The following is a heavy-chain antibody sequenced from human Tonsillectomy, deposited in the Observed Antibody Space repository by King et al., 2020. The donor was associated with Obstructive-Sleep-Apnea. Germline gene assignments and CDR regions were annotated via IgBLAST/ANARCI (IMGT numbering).Heavy chain of an antibody. CDR1: GASTSNYY. CDR2: IYYSGST. J-gene: IGHJ4*02. CDR3: ARDLGYSYGIDY. Sequence: QLQESGPGLVKPSETLSLTCTVSGASTSNYYWILIRQPPGKGLGGIGYIYYSGSTSYNASLKIRVTISVDTSKNQFSLKLRSVTAADTAVYYCARDLGYSYGIDYWGQGTLVTVSS. V-gene: IGHV4-59*01. D-gene: IGHD5-18*01.